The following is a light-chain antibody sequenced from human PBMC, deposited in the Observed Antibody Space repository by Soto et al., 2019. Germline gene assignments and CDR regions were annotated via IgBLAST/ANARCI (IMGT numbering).Light chain of an antibody. CDR1: QSISTW. CDR2: AAS. J-gene: IGKJ5*01. CDR3: QQPNSFPT. Sequence: DIQMTQSPFTMSASVGDRVTITCRASQSISTWLAWYQQKPGKAPELLIYAASNLQSGVPSRFSGRGSGTEFTLSITSLQPEDFATYYCQQPNSFPTFGQGTRLEIK. V-gene: IGKV1-12*01.